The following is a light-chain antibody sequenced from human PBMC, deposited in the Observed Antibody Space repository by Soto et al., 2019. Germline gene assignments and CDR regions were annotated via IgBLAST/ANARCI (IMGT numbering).Light chain of an antibody. J-gene: IGKJ1*01. CDR3: HQYNSVPWT. CDR1: QSVSSNF. CDR2: GAS. Sequence: EIVLTQSPGTLSLSPGEGTTLSCRASQSVSSNFLDWYQQKPGQAPRLLIYGASNRATGIPARFSGSGSGTDFTLIINRLEPEDSAAYYCHQYNSVPWTFGQGTKVDIK. V-gene: IGKV3-20*01.